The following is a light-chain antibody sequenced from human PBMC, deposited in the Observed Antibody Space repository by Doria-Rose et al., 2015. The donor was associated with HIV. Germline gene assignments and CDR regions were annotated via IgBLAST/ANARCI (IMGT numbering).Light chain of an antibody. Sequence: DIQMTQSPESLGMSLGERATLNCKSNQSLLYTSKNYLAWYQQKPGQPPKLLIDGSSTRQSGVPARCSGSGSGTDFTLTISSLEAEDVAVYYCQQYYDTPSFGPGTTVDIK. J-gene: IGKJ3*01. CDR3: QQYYDTPS. V-gene: IGKV4-1*01. CDR1: QSLLYTSKNY. CDR2: GSS.